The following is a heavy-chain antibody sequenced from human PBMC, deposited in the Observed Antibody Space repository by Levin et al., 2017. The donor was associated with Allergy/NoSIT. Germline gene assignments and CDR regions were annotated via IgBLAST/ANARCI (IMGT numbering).Heavy chain of an antibody. D-gene: IGHD2-21*01. CDR3: TRPMSAYCGGDCYGY. CDR1: GFIFSGSA. Sequence: GESLKISCAASGFIFSGSAMHWVRQASGKGLEWVGRIRSKANCFSTAYAASVKGRFTIARDESKNTAYLHRNSLETADTDGYYCTRPMSAYCGGDCYGYWGQGTLVTVSS. CDR2: IRSKANCFST. J-gene: IGHJ4*02. V-gene: IGHV3-73*01.